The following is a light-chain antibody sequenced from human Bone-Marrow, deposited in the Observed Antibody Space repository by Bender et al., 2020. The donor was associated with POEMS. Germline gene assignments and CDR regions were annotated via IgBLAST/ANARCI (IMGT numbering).Light chain of an antibody. CDR2: DVT. V-gene: IGLV2-11*01. CDR3: CSFAGSLVV. Sequence: QSALTQPRSVSGSPGQSVTISCTGTSSDVGGYNSVSWFQHHPGKAPKVMVYDVTKRPSGVPDRFSGSKTGNTASLTISGLQADDEADYYCCSFAGSLVVFGGGTKLTVL. J-gene: IGLJ2*01. CDR1: SSDVGGYNS.